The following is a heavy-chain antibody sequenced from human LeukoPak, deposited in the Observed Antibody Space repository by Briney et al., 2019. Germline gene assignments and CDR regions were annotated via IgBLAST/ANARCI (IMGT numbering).Heavy chain of an antibody. V-gene: IGHV4-59*01. CDR2: IYYSGST. CDR3: ARAAPRRKFDY. J-gene: IGHJ4*02. CDR1: GGSISSYY. Sequence: PSETLSLTCTVSGGSISSYYWSWIRQPPGKGLEWIGHIYYSGSTNYNPSLKSRVTISVDTSKNQFSLKLSSVTAADTAVYYCARAAPRRKFDYWGQGTRVTVSS.